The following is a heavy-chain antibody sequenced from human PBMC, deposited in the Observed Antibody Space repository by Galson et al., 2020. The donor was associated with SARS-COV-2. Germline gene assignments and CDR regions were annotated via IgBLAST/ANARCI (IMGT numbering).Heavy chain of an antibody. Sequence: SGPTLVKPTQTLTLTCTFSGFSLSTSGMCVSWIRQPPGKALEWLALIDWDDDKYYSTSLKTRLTISKDTSKNQVVLTRTNMDPVDTATYYGGRSTDLQYYDSSGYYPFDYWGQGTLVTVSS. J-gene: IGHJ4*02. V-gene: IGHV2-70*01. CDR2: IDWDDDK. CDR3: GRSTDLQYYDSSGYYPFDY. D-gene: IGHD3-22*01. CDR1: GFSLSTSGMC.